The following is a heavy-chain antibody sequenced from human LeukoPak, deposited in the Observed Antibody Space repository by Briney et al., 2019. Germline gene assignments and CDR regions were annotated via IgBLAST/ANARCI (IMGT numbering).Heavy chain of an antibody. J-gene: IGHJ4*02. CDR3: ARLGKTTVTTLAIDY. D-gene: IGHD4-17*01. Sequence: PSETLSLTCTVSGGSISSSSYYWGWIRQPPGKGLEWIGSIYYSGNTHYNPSLESRVTISVDMSKNQFSLMLTSVTAADTAVYYCARLGKTTVTTLAIDYWGQGTLATVSS. V-gene: IGHV4-39*01. CDR1: GGSISSSSYY. CDR2: IYYSGNT.